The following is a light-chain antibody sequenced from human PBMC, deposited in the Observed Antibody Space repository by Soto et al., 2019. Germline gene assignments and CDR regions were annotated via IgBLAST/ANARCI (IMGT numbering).Light chain of an antibody. CDR3: QQRSDWPLT. CDR2: DAS. CDR1: QGVSNY. Sequence: EIVLTQSPATLSLSPGERATLSCRASQGVSNYLAWYQQKPGQAPRLLFYDASNRATGIPARFSGSGSGTDFTLTVSSLEAEDFAVYYCQQRSDWPLTFGGGTKVEIK. J-gene: IGKJ4*01. V-gene: IGKV3-11*01.